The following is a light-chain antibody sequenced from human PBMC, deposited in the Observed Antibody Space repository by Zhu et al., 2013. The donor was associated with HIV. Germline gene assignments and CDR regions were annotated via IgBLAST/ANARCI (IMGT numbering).Light chain of an antibody. CDR2: RAS. V-gene: IGKV1-39*01. CDR1: QTITSF. Sequence: DIQMTQSPSSLSASVGDRVTLTCRASQTITSFLNWYQQKPGSAPNLLIHRASSLESGVPSRFSGSGSETEFTLTITSLQPDDLGTYYCQQFYTSPFTFGPGTRVDL. J-gene: IGKJ3*01. CDR3: QQFYTSPFT.